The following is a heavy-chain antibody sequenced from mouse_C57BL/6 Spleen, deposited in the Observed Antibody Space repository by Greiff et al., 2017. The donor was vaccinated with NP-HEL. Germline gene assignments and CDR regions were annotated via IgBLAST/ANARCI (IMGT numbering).Heavy chain of an antibody. J-gene: IGHJ1*03. Sequence: VQLQQSGAELVRPGSSVKLSCKASGYTFTSYWMHWVKQRPIQGLEWIGNIDPSDSETHYNQKFKDKATLTVDKSSSTAYMQLSSLTSEDSAVYYGARGGLRRDWYFDVWGTGTTVTVSS. CDR3: ARGGLRRDWYFDV. CDR2: IDPSDSET. V-gene: IGHV1-52*01. D-gene: IGHD2-2*01. CDR1: GYTFTSYW.